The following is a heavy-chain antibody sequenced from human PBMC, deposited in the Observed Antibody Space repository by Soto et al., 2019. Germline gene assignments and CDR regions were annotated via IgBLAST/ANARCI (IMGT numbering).Heavy chain of an antibody. CDR3: ARGGGYCSTTGCYTYFFDY. V-gene: IGHV4-61*01. CDR1: GGSVSSGSYY. D-gene: IGHD2-2*01. CDR2: IHHSGST. J-gene: IGHJ4*02. Sequence: PSETLSLTCTVSGGSVSSGSYYWSWIRQPPGKGLEWIGYIHHSGSTNYNPSLKSRVTISVDTSKNQFSLRLSSVTAADTAMFHCARGGGYCSTTGCYTYFFDYWGQGALVTAPQ.